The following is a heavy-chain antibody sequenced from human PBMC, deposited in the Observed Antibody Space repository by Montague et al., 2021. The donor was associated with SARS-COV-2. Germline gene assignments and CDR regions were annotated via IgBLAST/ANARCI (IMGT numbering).Heavy chain of an antibody. Sequence: SESLSLTCTVSGGSVSSSGYYWGWIRQPPGKGLEWIGSIYFSGSSYYNPSLQSRVSISVDTSKNQFSLRLSSVTSADTAVYYCARHRRGGLVVGAPNWFDPWGQGTLVTVSS. D-gene: IGHD2-15*01. CDR1: GGSVSSSGYY. CDR2: IYFSGSS. V-gene: IGHV4-39*01. CDR3: ARHRRGGLVVGAPNWFDP. J-gene: IGHJ5*02.